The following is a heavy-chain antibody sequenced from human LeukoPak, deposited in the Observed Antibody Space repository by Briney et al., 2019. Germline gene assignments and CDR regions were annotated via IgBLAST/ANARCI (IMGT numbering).Heavy chain of an antibody. CDR3: ARSLPGFPHPAWLY. V-gene: IGHV4-39*01. J-gene: IGHJ4*02. D-gene: IGHD5-12*01. CDR2: IYYSGST. CDR1: GGSISSSSYY. Sequence: SETLSLTCTVSGGSISSSSYYWGWIRQPPGKGLEWIGSIYYSGSTYYNPSLKSRVTISVDTSKNQFSLKLSSVTAADTAVYYCARSLPGFPHPAWLYWGQGTLVTVSS.